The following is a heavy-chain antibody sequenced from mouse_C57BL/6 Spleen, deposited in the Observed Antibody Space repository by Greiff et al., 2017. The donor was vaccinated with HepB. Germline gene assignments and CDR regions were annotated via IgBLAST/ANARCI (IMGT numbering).Heavy chain of an antibody. CDR1: GFSLTSYG. D-gene: IGHD5-1*01. V-gene: IGHV2-9*01. CDR3: AKRCTRGYFDY. CDR2: IWGGGST. Sequence: VQLVESGPGLVAPSQCLSITCTASGFSLTSYGVDWVRQPPGKGLEWLGVIWGGGSTNYNSALMSRLSIRKDNTKSQVFIIMNSLQTDDTAMYYCAKRCTRGYFDYWGQGTTLTVSS. J-gene: IGHJ2*01.